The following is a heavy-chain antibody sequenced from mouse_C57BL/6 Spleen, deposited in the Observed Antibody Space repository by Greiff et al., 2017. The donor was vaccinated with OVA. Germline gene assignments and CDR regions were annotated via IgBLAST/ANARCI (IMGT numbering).Heavy chain of an antibody. D-gene: IGHD1-1*01. CDR1: GYAFSSSW. V-gene: IGHV1-82*01. CDR2: LYPGDGDT. J-gene: IGHJ3*01. CDR3: ADYYGGAY. Sequence: VKLMESGPELVKPGASVKISCKASGYAFSSSWMNWVKQRPGKGLEWIGRLYPGDGDTNYNGKFKGKATLTADKSSSTAYMQLSSLTSEDSAVYFCADYYGGAYWGQGTLVTVSA.